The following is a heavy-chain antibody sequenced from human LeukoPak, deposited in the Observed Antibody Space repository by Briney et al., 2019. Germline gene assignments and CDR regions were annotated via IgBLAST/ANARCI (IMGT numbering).Heavy chain of an antibody. CDR3: AKDLADSSSWPEYFQH. Sequence: SQTLSLTCTVSGGSISSGSYFWSWIRQPAGKGLEWIGRIYTSGSTDYNPSLKSRVTISVDTSKNQFSLKLSSVTAADTAVYYCAKDLADSSSWPEYFQHWGQGTLVTVSS. CDR2: IYTSGST. V-gene: IGHV4-61*02. J-gene: IGHJ1*01. D-gene: IGHD6-13*01. CDR1: GGSISSGSYF.